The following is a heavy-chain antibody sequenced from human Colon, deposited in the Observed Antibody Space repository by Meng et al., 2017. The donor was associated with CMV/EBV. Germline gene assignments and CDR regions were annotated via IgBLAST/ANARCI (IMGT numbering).Heavy chain of an antibody. Sequence: SETLSLTCTVSGASINNNSFYWAWIRQPPGKGLEWIGYIYYSGTTNYNPSLKSRVSISVDTSKSQFSLRVSSVTAADTAVYYCARTSLRFLEWLYFDYWGQGTLVTVSS. V-gene: IGHV4-61*05. J-gene: IGHJ4*02. CDR2: IYYSGTT. CDR1: GASINNNSFY. CDR3: ARTSLRFLEWLYFDY. D-gene: IGHD3-3*01.